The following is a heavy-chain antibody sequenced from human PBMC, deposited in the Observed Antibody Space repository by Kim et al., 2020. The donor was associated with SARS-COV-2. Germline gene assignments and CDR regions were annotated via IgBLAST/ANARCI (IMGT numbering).Heavy chain of an antibody. J-gene: IGHJ3*02. CDR1: GYSFTSYW. V-gene: IGHV5-51*01. D-gene: IGHD2-15*01. CDR3: ARLQAVVVAATLSPGAFDI. CDR2: IYPGDSDT. Sequence: GESLKISCKGSGYSFTSYWIGWVRQMPGKGLEWMGIIYPGDSDTRYSPSFQGQVTISADKSISTAYLQWSSLKASDTAMYYCARLQAVVVAATLSPGAFDIWGQGTMVTVSS.